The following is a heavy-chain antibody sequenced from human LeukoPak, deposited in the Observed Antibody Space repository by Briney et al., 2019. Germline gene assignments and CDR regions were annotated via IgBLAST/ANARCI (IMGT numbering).Heavy chain of an antibody. D-gene: IGHD6-13*01. CDR2: IHYSGST. V-gene: IGHV4-39*01. CDR3: VSWQHPVRTYDY. CDR1: GGSISGSSYY. Sequence: SETLSLTCTVSGGSISGSSYYWGWIRQPPGKGLEWIGSIHYSGSTYYNPSLKSRVIISVDTSKNQFSLKLSSVTAADTAVYYCVSWQHPVRTYDYWGQGTLVTVSS. J-gene: IGHJ4*02.